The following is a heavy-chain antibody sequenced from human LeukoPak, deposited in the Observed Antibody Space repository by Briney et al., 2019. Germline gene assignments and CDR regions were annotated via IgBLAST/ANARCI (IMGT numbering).Heavy chain of an antibody. J-gene: IGHJ3*02. CDR2: INHSGST. D-gene: IGHD2-2*01. V-gene: IGHV4-34*01. CDR3: ARTIRVPLVPYDAFDI. Sequence: SETLSLTCAVYGGSFSGYYWSWIRQPPGKGLEWIGEINHSGSTNYNPSLKSRVTISVDTSKNQFSLKLSSVTAADTAVYYCARTIRVPLVPYDAFDIWGQGTMVTVSS. CDR1: GGSFSGYY.